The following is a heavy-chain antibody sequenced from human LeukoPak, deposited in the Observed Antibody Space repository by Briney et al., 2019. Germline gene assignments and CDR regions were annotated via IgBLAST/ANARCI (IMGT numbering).Heavy chain of an antibody. Sequence: GESLKISCKGSGYSFTSYWIGWVRQMPGKGLEWRGIIYPGDSDTRYSPSFQGQVTISADKSITTAYLQWSSLKASDTAMYYCASYNYYDSSGYYYEWVYWGQGTLVTVSS. V-gene: IGHV5-51*01. D-gene: IGHD3-22*01. CDR3: ASYNYYDSSGYYYEWVY. J-gene: IGHJ4*02. CDR1: GYSFTSYW. CDR2: IYPGDSDT.